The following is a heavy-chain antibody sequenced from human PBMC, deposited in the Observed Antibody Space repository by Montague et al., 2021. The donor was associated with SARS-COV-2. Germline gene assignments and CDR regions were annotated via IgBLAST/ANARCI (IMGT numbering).Heavy chain of an antibody. CDR2: IHYSGST. CDR1: GGSISSSSYY. D-gene: IGHD3-10*01. J-gene: IGHJ3*02. CDR3: ARHITGSGNAFDI. Sequence: SETLSLTRAVSGGSISSSSYYWGRIRQPPGKGLEWIGSIHYSGSTYYNPSLKSRVSISVDTSKNQFSLKLSSVTAADTAVYYCARHITGSGNAFDIWGQGTMVTVSS. V-gene: IGHV4-39*01.